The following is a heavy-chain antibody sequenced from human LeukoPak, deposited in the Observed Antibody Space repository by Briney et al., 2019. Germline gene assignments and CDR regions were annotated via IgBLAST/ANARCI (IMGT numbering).Heavy chain of an antibody. CDR2: INPNSGGT. J-gene: IGHJ3*02. CDR1: GYTFTGYY. CDR3: ARAVYDSSGYYYTAFDI. D-gene: IGHD3-22*01. V-gene: IGHV1-2*02. Sequence: GASGKVSCKASGYTFTGYYMHWVRQAPGQGLEWMGWINPNSGGTNYAQKFQGRVTMTRDTSISTAYMELSRLRSDDTAVYYCARAVYDSSGYYYTAFDIWGQGTMVTVSS.